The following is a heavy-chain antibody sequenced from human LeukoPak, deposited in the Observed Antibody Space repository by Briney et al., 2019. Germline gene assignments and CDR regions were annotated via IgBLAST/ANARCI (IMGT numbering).Heavy chain of an antibody. CDR3: ARMVRGVINPCDH. Sequence: VQPGGSLRLSCAASGFTFSNYAMSWVRQAPGKGLEWVSAISNRGSFTYFADSVKGRFTISRDNSKNTLFLQMNSLRADDTAVYYCARMVRGVINPCDHWGQGTLVTVSS. CDR2: ISNRGSFT. CDR1: GFTFSNYA. D-gene: IGHD3-10*01. V-gene: IGHV3-23*01. J-gene: IGHJ4*02.